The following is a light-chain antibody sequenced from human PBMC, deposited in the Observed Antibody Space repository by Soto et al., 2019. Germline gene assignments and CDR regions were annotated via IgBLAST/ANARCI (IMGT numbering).Light chain of an antibody. V-gene: IGLV2-14*01. J-gene: IGLJ2*01. Sequence: QSALTQPASVSGSPGQSITISCTGSGSDIGGYHYVSGYQQHPGKAPKLLIYEVRNRPLGISNRCSGSKSANRGSLTISGLGADYEDHYYCSSFTSVPARVVFGGGTKLTVL. CDR3: SSFTSVPARVV. CDR2: EVR. CDR1: GSDIGGYHY.